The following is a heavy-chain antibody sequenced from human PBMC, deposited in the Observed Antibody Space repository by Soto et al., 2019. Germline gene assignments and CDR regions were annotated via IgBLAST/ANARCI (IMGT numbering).Heavy chain of an antibody. CDR3: AKDLSGSFYGDYWFDP. J-gene: IGHJ5*02. CDR1: GFPFSSYG. Sequence: PGGSLRLSCAASGFPFSSYGMHWVRQAPGKGLEWVAVISYDGSNKYYADSVKGRFTISRDNSKNTLYLQMNSLRAEDTAVYYCAKDLSGSFYGDYWFDPWGQGTLVTVSS. CDR2: ISYDGSNK. V-gene: IGHV3-30*18. D-gene: IGHD4-17*01.